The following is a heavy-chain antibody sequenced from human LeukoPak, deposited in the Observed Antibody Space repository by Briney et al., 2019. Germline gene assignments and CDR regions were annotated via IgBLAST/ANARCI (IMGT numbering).Heavy chain of an antibody. CDR2: ISGSDGST. V-gene: IGHV3-23*01. CDR3: AKAPTSVVPAAANWFDP. J-gene: IGHJ5*02. CDR1: GFTFSSYA. D-gene: IGHD2-2*01. Sequence: GGYLRLSCAASGFTFSSYAMSWVRQAPGKGLEWVSAISGSDGSTYYADSVKGRFTISRDNSKNTLYLQMNSLRAEDTAVYYCAKAPTSVVPAAANWFDPWGQGTLVTVSS.